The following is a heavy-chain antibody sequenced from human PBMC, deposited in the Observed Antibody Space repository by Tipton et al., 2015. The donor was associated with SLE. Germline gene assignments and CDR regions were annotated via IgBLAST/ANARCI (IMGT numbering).Heavy chain of an antibody. CDR2: MNPDTDQT. D-gene: IGHD7-27*01. CDR1: GYTFISYD. Sequence: QLVQSGAEVKKPGASVKVSCKASGYTFISYDINWVRQAPGQGLEWMGWMNPDTDQTGYAQKFQGRVTMTRDSSISTAYMELSSLRSDDTAVYHCSRSGDLDFWGQGTQVTVSS. J-gene: IGHJ4*02. CDR3: SRSGDLDF. V-gene: IGHV1-8*01.